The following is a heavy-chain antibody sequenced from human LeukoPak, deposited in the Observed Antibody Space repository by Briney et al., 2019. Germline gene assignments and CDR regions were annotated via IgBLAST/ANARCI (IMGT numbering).Heavy chain of an antibody. CDR2: ISPSVGTT. Sequence: GASVKVSCKASGYTFTSYYIHWVRQAPGQGLEWMGIISPSVGTTTYAQKLQGRVTMTRDTSTSTVYMELGSLRSEDTAVYYCARIGDYGSGSEGFDPWGQGTLVTVSS. J-gene: IGHJ5*02. CDR1: GYTFTSYY. D-gene: IGHD3-10*01. CDR3: ARIGDYGSGSEGFDP. V-gene: IGHV1-46*04.